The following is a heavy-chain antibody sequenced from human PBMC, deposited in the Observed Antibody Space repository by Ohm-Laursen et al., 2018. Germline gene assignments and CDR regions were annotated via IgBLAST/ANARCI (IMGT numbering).Heavy chain of an antibody. CDR3: ASLGYCSGGSCLWAFDI. CDR1: GFTFSTYA. V-gene: IGHV3-23*01. D-gene: IGHD2-15*01. Sequence: SLRLSCAASGFTFSTYAMSWVRQAPGKGLEWVSAISGGGGSTYYADSVKGRFTISRDNSKNTLFLQMSSLRAEDTAVYYCASLGYCSGGSCLWAFDIWGQGTMVTVSS. CDR2: ISGGGGST. J-gene: IGHJ3*02.